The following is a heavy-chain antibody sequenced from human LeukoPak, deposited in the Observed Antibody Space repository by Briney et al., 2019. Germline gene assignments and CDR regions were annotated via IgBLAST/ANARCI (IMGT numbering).Heavy chain of an antibody. CDR2: IIPIFGTA. V-gene: IGHV1-69*13. CDR1: GGTFSSYA. Sequence: SVKVSCKASGGTFSSYAISWVRQAPGQGLEWMGGIIPIFGTANYAQKFQGRVTITADESTSTAYMELSSLRSEDTAVYYCARGRSQGYCSSTSCLSWFDYWGQGTLVTVSS. J-gene: IGHJ4*02. CDR3: ARGRSQGYCSSTSCLSWFDY. D-gene: IGHD2-2*01.